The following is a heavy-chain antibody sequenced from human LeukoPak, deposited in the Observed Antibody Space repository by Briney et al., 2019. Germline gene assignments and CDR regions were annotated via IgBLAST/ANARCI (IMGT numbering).Heavy chain of an antibody. CDR1: GGTFSSSA. D-gene: IGHD4-17*01. Sequence: SVKVSCKASGGTFSSSAISWVRQAPGQGLEWLGGIIPIFGSSNYAQNFQDRVTITADESTSTAYMELSSLRSEDTAVHYCASVTTVTTKGHGAFDIWGQGTMVTVSS. V-gene: IGHV1-69*01. CDR2: IIPIFGSS. CDR3: ASVTTVTTKGHGAFDI. J-gene: IGHJ3*02.